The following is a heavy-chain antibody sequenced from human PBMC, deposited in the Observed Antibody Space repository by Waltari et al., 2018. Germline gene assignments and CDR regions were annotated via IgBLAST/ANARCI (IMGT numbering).Heavy chain of an antibody. V-gene: IGHV3-7*01. Sequence: DVQLVESGSGLVQPGGALRLSCAVSGFTFNTYWMNWVRQAPGKGLEWVANIEKDGSEANDVDSGKGRFTISRDNAKNSVYLQMNSLRAEDTAVYYCAAGAGWLIDYWGQGTLVTVSS. CDR1: GFTFNTYW. CDR2: IEKDGSEA. CDR3: AAGAGWLIDY. J-gene: IGHJ4*02. D-gene: IGHD6-19*01.